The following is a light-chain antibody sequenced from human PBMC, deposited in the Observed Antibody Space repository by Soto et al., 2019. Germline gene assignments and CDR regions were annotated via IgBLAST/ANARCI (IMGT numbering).Light chain of an antibody. Sequence: EIVMTQSPATLSVSPGESATLCRRASHSVRSNLAWYQQKPGQASRLLIYGASTRATGIPARFSGSGSGTEYILTISSLQSEDFAVYYCQQYNNWPPAITFGQGTRLEIK. J-gene: IGKJ5*01. V-gene: IGKV3-15*01. CDR3: QQYNNWPPAIT. CDR1: HSVRSN. CDR2: GAS.